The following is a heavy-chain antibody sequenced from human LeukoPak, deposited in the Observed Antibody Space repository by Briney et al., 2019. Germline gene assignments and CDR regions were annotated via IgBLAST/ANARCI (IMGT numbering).Heavy chain of an antibody. Sequence: GGSLRLSCAASGFTFSSYWMSWVRQAPGKGLEWVANIKQDGSEQYYADSVKGRFTISRDNAKNSLYLQMNSLRAEDTAVYYCSRVSTTYYDILTGYDPKGEYYFDYWGQGTLVTVSS. D-gene: IGHD3-9*01. CDR3: SRVSTTYYDILTGYDPKGEYYFDY. V-gene: IGHV3-7*01. CDR2: IKQDGSEQ. CDR1: GFTFSSYW. J-gene: IGHJ4*02.